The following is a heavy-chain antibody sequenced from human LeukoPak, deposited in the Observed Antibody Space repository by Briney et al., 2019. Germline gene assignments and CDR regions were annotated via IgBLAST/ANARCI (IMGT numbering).Heavy chain of an antibody. V-gene: IGHV1-2*02. J-gene: IGHJ4*02. CDR3: VTYYDSSGYFSY. Sequence: GASVKVSCKTSGYTFTGYYMHWVRQAPGQRLEWMGWINPSSGGTNYAQNFRGRVTMTRDTSISEAYMELSSLSSDDTAVYYCVTYYDSSGYFSYWGQGTLVTVSS. CDR2: INPSSGGT. CDR1: GYTFTGYY. D-gene: IGHD3-22*01.